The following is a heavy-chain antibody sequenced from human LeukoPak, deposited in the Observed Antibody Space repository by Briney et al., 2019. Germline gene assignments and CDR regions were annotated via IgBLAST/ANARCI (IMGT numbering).Heavy chain of an antibody. V-gene: IGHV1-24*01. Sequence: ASVKVSCKASGYTFTGYYMHWVRQAPGKGLEWMGGFDPEDGETIYAQKFQGRVTMTEDTSTDTAYMELSSLRSEDTAVYYCATEPYSGSYLYAFDIWGQGTMVTVSS. CDR3: ATEPYSGSYLYAFDI. J-gene: IGHJ3*02. CDR1: GYTFTGYY. CDR2: FDPEDGET. D-gene: IGHD1-26*01.